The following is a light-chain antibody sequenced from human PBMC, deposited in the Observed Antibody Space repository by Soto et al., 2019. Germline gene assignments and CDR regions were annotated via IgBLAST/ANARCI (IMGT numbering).Light chain of an antibody. CDR2: EVS. J-gene: IGLJ1*01. CDR1: SSDVGGYNY. V-gene: IGLV2-8*01. Sequence: QSVLTQPPSASGSPGQSGTISCTGTSSDVGGYNYVSWYQQHPGKAPKLMIYEVSKRPSGVPDRFSGSKSGNTASLTVSGLQAEDEADYYCSSYAGSTLYAFGPGTKVTVL. CDR3: SSYAGSTLYA.